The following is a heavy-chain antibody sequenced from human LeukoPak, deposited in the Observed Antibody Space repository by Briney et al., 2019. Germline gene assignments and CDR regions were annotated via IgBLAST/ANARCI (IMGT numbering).Heavy chain of an antibody. Sequence: ASVKVSFKASGYTFTSYGISWVRQAPGQGLEWMGWISAYNGNTNYAQKLQGRVTMTTDTSTSTAYMELRSLRSDDTAVYYCARGLPESGYSYGYGSYYFDYWGQGTLVTVSS. CDR3: ARGLPESGYSYGYGSYYFDY. V-gene: IGHV1-18*01. D-gene: IGHD5-18*01. CDR1: GYTFTSYG. J-gene: IGHJ4*02. CDR2: ISAYNGNT.